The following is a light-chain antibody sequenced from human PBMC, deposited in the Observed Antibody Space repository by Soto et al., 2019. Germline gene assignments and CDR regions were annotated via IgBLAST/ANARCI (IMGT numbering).Light chain of an antibody. V-gene: IGKV1-5*01. CDR2: DAS. Sequence: DIQMTQSPSTLSASVGDRVTITCRASQSLTSWLAWYQQKPGKAPQLLIYDASSLESGVPSRFSGSESGTEFTLTISRLEPEDFAVYYCQQYGSSPTFGQGTRLEIK. J-gene: IGKJ5*01. CDR1: QSLTSW. CDR3: QQYGSSPT.